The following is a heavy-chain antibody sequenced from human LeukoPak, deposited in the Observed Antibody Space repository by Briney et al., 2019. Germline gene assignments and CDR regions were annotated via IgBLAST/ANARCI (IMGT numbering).Heavy chain of an antibody. D-gene: IGHD6-19*01. CDR3: ARRIAVAGTGYYFDY. Sequence: GGSLRLSCGASGFTFSTYWMSWVRQAPGKGPEWVANIKVDGSETHYVDSVKGRFTISRDNSKNSLYLQMNSLRAEDTALYYCARRIAVAGTGYYFDYWGQGTLVTVSS. CDR2: IKVDGSET. J-gene: IGHJ4*02. CDR1: GFTFSTYW. V-gene: IGHV3-7*03.